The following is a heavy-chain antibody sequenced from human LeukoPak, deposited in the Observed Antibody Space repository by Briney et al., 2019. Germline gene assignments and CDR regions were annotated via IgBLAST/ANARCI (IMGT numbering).Heavy chain of an antibody. CDR3: ARGHGSDFDY. CDR1: GGSISSYY. J-gene: IGHJ4*02. CDR2: IYTSGGT. Sequence: SETLSLTCTVSGGSISSYYWSWIRQPAGQGLEWIGRIYTSGGTNYHPSLKSRVTMSVDTSKNQFSLKLSSVTAADTAVYYCARGHGSDFDYWGQGTLVTVSS. D-gene: IGHD2-15*01. V-gene: IGHV4-4*07.